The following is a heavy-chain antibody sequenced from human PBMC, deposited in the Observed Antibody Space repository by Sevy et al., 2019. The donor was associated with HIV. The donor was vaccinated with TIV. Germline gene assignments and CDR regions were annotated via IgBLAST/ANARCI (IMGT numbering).Heavy chain of an antibody. CDR3: ARLEQRHCNGAHCYPFDY. Sequence: GESLKISCEGSGYSFTTYWIGWVRQMPGKGLEWMGVIYPDDSDTRYTPSFPGQVTISADKSINTAYLEWSSLKASDTGIYYCARLEQRHCNGAHCYPFDYWGQGTLVTVSS. CDR1: GYSFTTYW. V-gene: IGHV5-51*01. J-gene: IGHJ4*02. D-gene: IGHD2-21*01. CDR2: IYPDDSDT.